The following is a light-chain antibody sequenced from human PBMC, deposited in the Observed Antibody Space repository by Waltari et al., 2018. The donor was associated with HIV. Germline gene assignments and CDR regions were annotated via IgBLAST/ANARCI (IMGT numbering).Light chain of an antibody. CDR3: QSYDSSLSVWV. CDR2: GNS. V-gene: IGLV1-40*01. CDR1: SSNIGAAYH. J-gene: IGLJ3*02. Sequence: QSVLTQPPSVSGAPGQRVTLSSTGSSSNIGAAYHLHWYQQIPGTAPKLLIYGNSQRPSGVPDRFSGSKSGTSASLAITGVQAEDEADYYCQSYDSSLSVWVFGGGTKLTVL.